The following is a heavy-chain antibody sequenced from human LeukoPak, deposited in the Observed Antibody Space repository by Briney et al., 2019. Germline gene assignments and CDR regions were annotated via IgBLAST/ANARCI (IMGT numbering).Heavy chain of an antibody. CDR2: IYYSGYT. CDR1: GDSISHYY. Sequence: SPSVTLSLTCTVSGDSISHYYWSWIRQPPGKGLEWIGKIYYSGYTNYNPSLKSRVTISVDTSKNQFSLKLSSVTAADTAVYYCARVRGYSYDSSDFDYWGQGTLVTVSS. V-gene: IGHV4-59*01. J-gene: IGHJ4*02. CDR3: ARVRGYSYDSSDFDY. D-gene: IGHD5-18*01.